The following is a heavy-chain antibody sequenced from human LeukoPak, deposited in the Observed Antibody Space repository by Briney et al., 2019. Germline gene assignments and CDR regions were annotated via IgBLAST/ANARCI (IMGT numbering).Heavy chain of an antibody. J-gene: IGHJ4*02. Sequence: GGSLRLSCAASGFTFSSYGMHWVRQAPGKGLEWVAFIRYDGSNKYYADSVKGRFTISRDNSKNTLYLQMNSLRAEDTAVYYCARDGGYNYGSPYDYWGQGTLVTVSS. CDR3: ARDGGYNYGSPYDY. CDR2: IRYDGSNK. V-gene: IGHV3-30*02. CDR1: GFTFSSYG. D-gene: IGHD3-10*01.